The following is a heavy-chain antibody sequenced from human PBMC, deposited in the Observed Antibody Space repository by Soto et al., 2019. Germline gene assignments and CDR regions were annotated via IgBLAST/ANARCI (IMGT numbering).Heavy chain of an antibody. D-gene: IGHD3-3*01. CDR1: GYTFTSYG. J-gene: IGHJ6*03. Sequence: ASVKVSCKASGYTFTSYGISWVRQAPGQGLEWMGWISAYNGNTNYAQKLQGRVTMTTHTSTSTAYMELRSLRSDDTAVYYCARLVTYYDCWSGQMGEEKNYYYYYMDVWGKGTTVTVSS. CDR3: ARLVTYYDCWSGQMGEEKNYYYYYMDV. CDR2: ISAYNGNT. V-gene: IGHV1-18*01.